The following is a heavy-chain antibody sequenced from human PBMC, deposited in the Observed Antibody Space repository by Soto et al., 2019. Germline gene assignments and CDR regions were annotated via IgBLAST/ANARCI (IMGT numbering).Heavy chain of an antibody. D-gene: IGHD4-17*01. CDR2: IVVGSGNT. Sequence: ASVKVSCKASGFTFTSSAMQWVRQARGQRLEWIGWIVVGSGNTNYAQKFQERVTITRDMSTSTAYMELSSLRSEDTAVYYCAADDYGEHFSYYYYGMDVWGQGTTVTVSS. CDR1: GFTFTSSA. J-gene: IGHJ6*02. V-gene: IGHV1-58*02. CDR3: AADDYGEHFSYYYYGMDV.